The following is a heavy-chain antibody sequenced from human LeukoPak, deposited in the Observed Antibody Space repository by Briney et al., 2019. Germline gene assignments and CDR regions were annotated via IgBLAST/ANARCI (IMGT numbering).Heavy chain of an antibody. CDR1: GFTFSSYW. D-gene: IGHD3-3*01. Sequence: GGSLRLSCAASGFTFSSYWMSWVRQAPGKGLEWVANIKQDGSEKYYVDSVKGRFTISRDNAKNSLYLQMNSLRAEDTAVYYCARDVRGYYDSIHAFDIWGQGTMVTVSS. J-gene: IGHJ3*02. CDR2: IKQDGSEK. V-gene: IGHV3-7*01. CDR3: ARDVRGYYDSIHAFDI.